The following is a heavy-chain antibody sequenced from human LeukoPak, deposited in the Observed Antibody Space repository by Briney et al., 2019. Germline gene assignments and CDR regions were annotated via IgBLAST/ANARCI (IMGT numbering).Heavy chain of an antibody. J-gene: IGHJ4*02. CDR2: IYYSGST. Sequence: SETLSLSCIVSGGSISSSCYYWGWIRQPPGQGLEWIASIYYSGSTYYNPSLKGRVTISVDTSKNQFSLNLSSVTATDTAMYYCARHEYFVNYWGQGTLVTVSS. CDR3: ARHEYFVNY. CDR1: GGSISSSCYY. D-gene: IGHD2/OR15-2a*01. V-gene: IGHV4-39*01.